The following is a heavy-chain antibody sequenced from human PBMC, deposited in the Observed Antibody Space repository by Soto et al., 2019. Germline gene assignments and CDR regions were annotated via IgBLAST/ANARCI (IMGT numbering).Heavy chain of an antibody. D-gene: IGHD2-2*01. CDR3: ARGGYCISTSCYAYFDY. V-gene: IGHV1-46*01. J-gene: IGHJ4*02. CDR2: INPSGGST. CDR1: GYTFTSYY. Sequence: QVQLVQSGAEVKKPGASVKVSCKASGYTFTSYYMHWVRQAPGQGLEWMGIINPSGGSTSYAQKFQGRVTMTRDTSTSTVYMELRSLRSEDTAVYYCARGGYCISTSCYAYFDYWGQGTLVTVSS.